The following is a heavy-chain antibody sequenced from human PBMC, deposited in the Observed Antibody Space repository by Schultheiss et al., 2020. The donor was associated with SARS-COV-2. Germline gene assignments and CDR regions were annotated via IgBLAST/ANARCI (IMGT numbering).Heavy chain of an antibody. CDR2: ISSSGSTI. Sequence: GESLKISCAASGFTFSNAWMSWVRQAPGKGLEWVSYISSSGSTIYYADSVKGRFTISRDNAKNSLYLQMNSLRAEDTAVYYCARGGQGPNPDGYWGQGTLVTVSS. CDR1: GFTFSNAW. V-gene: IGHV3-11*04. J-gene: IGHJ4*02. CDR3: ARGGQGPNPDGY.